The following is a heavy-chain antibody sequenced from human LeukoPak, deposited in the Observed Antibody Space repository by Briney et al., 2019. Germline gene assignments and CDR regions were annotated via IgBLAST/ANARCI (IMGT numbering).Heavy chain of an antibody. V-gene: IGHV3-48*04. Sequence: GGSLRLSCAASGFTFSSYSMNWVRQAPGKGLEWVSYISSSSSTIYYADSVKGRFTTSRDNAKNSLYLQMNSLRAEDTAVYYCARNYYDSSGYYYFDYWGQGTLVTVSS. CDR2: ISSSSSTI. D-gene: IGHD3-22*01. CDR3: ARNYYDSSGYYYFDY. CDR1: GFTFSSYS. J-gene: IGHJ4*02.